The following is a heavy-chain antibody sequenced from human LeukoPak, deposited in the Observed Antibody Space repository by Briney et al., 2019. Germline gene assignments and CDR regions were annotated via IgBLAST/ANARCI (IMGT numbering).Heavy chain of an antibody. J-gene: IGHJ4*02. V-gene: IGHV5-51*01. Sequence: GESLKISCQGSGYSFTSYWIAWMRQMLGKGLEWMGIIYPGDSDTRYSPSFQGQVTISADKSISTAYLQWSSLKASDTAIYYCARRGRVAEYFGYWGQGTLVTVSS. CDR1: GYSFTSYW. CDR3: ARRGRVAEYFGY. CDR2: IYPGDSDT. D-gene: IGHD3-3*01.